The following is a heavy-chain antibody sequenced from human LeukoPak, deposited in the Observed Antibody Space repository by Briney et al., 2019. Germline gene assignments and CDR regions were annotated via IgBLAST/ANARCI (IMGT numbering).Heavy chain of an antibody. CDR1: GFTFSIYA. CDR2: ISGSGGST. J-gene: IGHJ4*02. CDR3: AKDSPYAYYGSGSYWDY. D-gene: IGHD3-10*01. Sequence: PGGSLRLSCAASGFTFSIYAMSWVRQAPGKGLEWVSAISGSGGSTYYADSVKGRFTISRDNSKNTLYLQMNSLRAEDTAVYYCAKDSPYAYYGSGSYWDYWGQGTLVTVSS. V-gene: IGHV3-23*01.